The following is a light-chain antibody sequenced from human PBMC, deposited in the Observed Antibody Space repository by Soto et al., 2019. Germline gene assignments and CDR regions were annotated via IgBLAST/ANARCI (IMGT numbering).Light chain of an antibody. CDR2: EVS. J-gene: IGLJ2*01. V-gene: IGLV2-14*01. CDR3: SSYTSSSTLI. Sequence: QSALTQPASVSGSPGQSITISCTGTSSDVGGYKYVSWYQQHPGKAPKLIIYEVSFRPSGISNRFSGSKSGNTASLTISGLQAEDEADYYCSSYTSSSTLIFGGGIKLTVL. CDR1: SSDVGGYKY.